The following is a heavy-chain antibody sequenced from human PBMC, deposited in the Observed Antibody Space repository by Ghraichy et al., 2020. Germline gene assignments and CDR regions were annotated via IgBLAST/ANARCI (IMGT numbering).Heavy chain of an antibody. CDR2: IKQDGSEK. CDR3: ARDDCSGGSCYSIQFDY. V-gene: IGHV3-7*01. Sequence: GGSLRLSCAASGFTFSSYWMSWVRQAPGKGLEWVANIKQDGSEKYYVDSVKGRFTISRDNAKNSLYLQMNSLRAEDTAVYYCARDDCSGGSCYSIQFDYWGQGTLVTVSS. CDR1: GFTFSSYW. J-gene: IGHJ4*02. D-gene: IGHD2-15*01.